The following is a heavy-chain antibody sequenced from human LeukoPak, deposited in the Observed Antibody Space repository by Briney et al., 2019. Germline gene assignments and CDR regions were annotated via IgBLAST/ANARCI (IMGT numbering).Heavy chain of an antibody. J-gene: IGHJ6*02. CDR1: GFTFSSYG. V-gene: IGHV3-30*18. D-gene: IGHD3-3*01. CDR2: ISYDGSNK. CDR3: AKDPVDITIFGVVMGAYYYYGTDV. Sequence: GGSLRLSCAASGFTFSSYGMHWVRQAPGKGLEWVAVISYDGSNKYYADSVKGRFTISRDNSKNTLYLQMNSLRAEDTAVYYCAKDPVDITIFGVVMGAYYYYGTDVWGQGTTVTVSS.